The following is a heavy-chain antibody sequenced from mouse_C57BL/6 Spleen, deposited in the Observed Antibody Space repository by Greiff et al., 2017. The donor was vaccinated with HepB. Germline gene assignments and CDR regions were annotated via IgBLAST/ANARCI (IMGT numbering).Heavy chain of an antibody. CDR1: GFTFTDHT. J-gene: IGHJ2*01. CDR3: ARDWYYFDY. Sequence: QVQLQQSDAELVKPGASVKISCKVSGFTFTDHTIHWMKQRPEKGLEWIGYIYPRDGSTKYTAKFKGKATLTEDKSSITAYMQLNSLTSEDSAVYFCARDWYYFDYWGQGTTLTVSS. V-gene: IGHV1-78*01. CDR2: IYPRDGST. D-gene: IGHD4-1*01.